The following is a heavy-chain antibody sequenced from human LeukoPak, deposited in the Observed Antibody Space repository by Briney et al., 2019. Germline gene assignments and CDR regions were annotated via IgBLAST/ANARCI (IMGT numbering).Heavy chain of an antibody. CDR3: AAYYYDSSGYYYGDY. Sequence: GGSLRLSCATSGFPFNFYGMHWVRQAPGKGLEWVAVISNDGSHKDYANSVKGRFSVSRDNSKNTLYLQMNSLRAEDTAVYYCAAYYYDSSGYYYGDYWGQGTLVTVSS. CDR1: GFPFNFYG. V-gene: IGHV3-30*03. J-gene: IGHJ4*02. CDR2: ISNDGSHK. D-gene: IGHD3-22*01.